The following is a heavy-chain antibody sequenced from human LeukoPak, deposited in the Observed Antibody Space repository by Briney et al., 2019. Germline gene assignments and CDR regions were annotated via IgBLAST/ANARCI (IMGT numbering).Heavy chain of an antibody. J-gene: IGHJ6*03. D-gene: IGHD2/OR15-2a*01. V-gene: IGHV3-21*01. CDR2: ISSSSSYI. Sequence: GGSLRLSCAASGFTFSSYSMNWVRQAPGKGLEWVSSISSSSSYIYYADSVKGRFTISRDNAKNSLYLQMNSLRAEDTAVYYCAKDLSRYYYYYMDVWGKGTTVTVSS. CDR3: AKDLSRYYYYYMDV. CDR1: GFTFSSYS.